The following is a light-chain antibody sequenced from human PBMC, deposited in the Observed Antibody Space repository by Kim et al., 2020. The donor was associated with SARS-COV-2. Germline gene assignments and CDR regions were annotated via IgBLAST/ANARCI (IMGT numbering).Light chain of an antibody. CDR2: ASS. CDR3: QQYYSTPRAVS. V-gene: IGKV1-NL1*01. Sequence: VGDRVTIPCRASQGISNALAWFQQKPGKAPKLLLYASSSLQSGVSSRFSGSGSGTDYSLTISSLQPEDSATYYCQQYYSTPRAVSFGGGTKVDIK. J-gene: IGKJ4*01. CDR1: QGISNA.